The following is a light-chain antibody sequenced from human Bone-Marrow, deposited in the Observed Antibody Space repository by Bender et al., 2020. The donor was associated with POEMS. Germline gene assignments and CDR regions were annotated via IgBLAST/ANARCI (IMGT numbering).Light chain of an antibody. J-gene: IGLJ3*02. V-gene: IGLV3-1*01. CDR3: QAWDSDTVV. Sequence: SYELTQPPSVSVSPGQTASITCSGNKLGNRYVCWYQQKAGQSPVLVILQNSRRPSGIPERFSGSSSGNTAILTISGTQGIDEADYYCQAWDSDTVVFGGGTKLTVL. CDR1: KLGNRY. CDR2: QNS.